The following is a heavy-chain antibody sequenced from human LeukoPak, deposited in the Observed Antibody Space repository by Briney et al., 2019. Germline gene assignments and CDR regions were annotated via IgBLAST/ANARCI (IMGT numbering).Heavy chain of an antibody. V-gene: IGHV3-21*01. J-gene: IGHJ4*02. Sequence: GGSLRLSCAASGFPFIIYTMNWVRQAPGKGLEWVSSISGSSNDIYYADSVKGRFTISRDNAKNSLYSQMNGLRAEDTAVYYCAPDYYCSGGSCYPPDWGQGTLVTVSS. CDR2: ISGSSNDI. CDR3: APDYYCSGGSCYPPD. CDR1: GFPFIIYT. D-gene: IGHD2-15*01.